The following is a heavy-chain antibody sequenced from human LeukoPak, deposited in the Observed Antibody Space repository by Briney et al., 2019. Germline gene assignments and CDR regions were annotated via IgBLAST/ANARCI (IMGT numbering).Heavy chain of an antibody. CDR3: AKDISAAADDAFDI. CDR1: GFSLDDYA. CDR2: ISWNSGSI. Sequence: TARSLRLSCAASGFSLDDYAMHWVRQAPGKGLEWVSCISWNSGSISYADSVKGRFTISRDNAKNSLYLQMNSLRAEDMALYYCAKDISAAADDAFDIWGQGTMVTVSS. J-gene: IGHJ3*02. V-gene: IGHV3-9*03. D-gene: IGHD2-2*01.